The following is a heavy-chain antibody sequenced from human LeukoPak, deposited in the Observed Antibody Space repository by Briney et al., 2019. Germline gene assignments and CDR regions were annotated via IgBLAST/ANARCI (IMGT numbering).Heavy chain of an antibody. Sequence: PSETLSLTCTVSGGSISSYYWSWIRQPPGKGLEWIGYIYCSGSTNYNPSLKSRVTISVDTSKNQFSLKLSSVTAADTAVYYCARVIGRAAAGYYFDYWGQGTLVTVSS. V-gene: IGHV4-59*01. D-gene: IGHD6-13*01. CDR2: IYCSGST. CDR3: ARVIGRAAAGYYFDY. CDR1: GGSISSYY. J-gene: IGHJ4*02.